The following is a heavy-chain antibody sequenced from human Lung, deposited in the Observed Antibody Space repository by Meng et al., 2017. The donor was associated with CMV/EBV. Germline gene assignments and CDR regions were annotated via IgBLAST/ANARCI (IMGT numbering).Heavy chain of an antibody. J-gene: IGHJ3*02. CDR2: IYYSGST. V-gene: IGHV4-39*07. D-gene: IGHD4-11*01. Sequence: SXTXSLXCTVSGGSISSSSYYWGWIRQPPGKGLEWIGSIYYSGSTYYNPSLKSRVTISVDTSKNQFSLKLSSVTAADTAVYYCARGSLIQSRAPMPFEMWXQGTMVTVSS. CDR1: GGSISSSSYY. CDR3: ARGSLIQSRAPMPFEM.